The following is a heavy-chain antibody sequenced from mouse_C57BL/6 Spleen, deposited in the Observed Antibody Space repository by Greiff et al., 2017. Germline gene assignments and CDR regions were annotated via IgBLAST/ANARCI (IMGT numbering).Heavy chain of an antibody. CDR3: AIWVTHYDYDGYAMDY. V-gene: IGHV1-80*01. CDR1: GYAFSSYW. Sequence: QVQLQQSGAELVKPGASVKISCKASGYAFSSYWMNWVKQRPGKGLEWIGQLYPGDGDTNSNGKFKGKDTLTADKSSSQAYMQLSSLTSEDSAVYFCAIWVTHYDYDGYAMDYWGQGTSVTVSS. CDR2: LYPGDGDT. D-gene: IGHD2-4*01. J-gene: IGHJ4*01.